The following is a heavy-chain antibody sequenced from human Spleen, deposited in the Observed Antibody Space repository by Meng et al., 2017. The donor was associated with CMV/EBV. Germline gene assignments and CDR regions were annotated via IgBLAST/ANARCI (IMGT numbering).Heavy chain of an antibody. CDR1: VSVNSETYY. V-gene: IGHV4-61*01. D-gene: IGHD4-17*01. CDR3: ATAHFDAYNYGPADF. J-gene: IGHJ4*02. CDR2: VYYSGNT. Sequence: VSVNSETYYWGWLRQPPGKGLEWIGYVYYSGNTNYNPSLKSRVTISVDSSKNQFSLKLRSVTAADTAVYYCATAHFDAYNYGPADFWGQGALVTVSS.